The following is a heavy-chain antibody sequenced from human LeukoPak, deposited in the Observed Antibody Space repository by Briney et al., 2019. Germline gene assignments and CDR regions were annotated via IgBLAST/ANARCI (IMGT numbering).Heavy chain of an antibody. J-gene: IGHJ6*04. D-gene: IGHD3-3*01. CDR3: AKDRPILDV. Sequence: WVSAISGSGGSTYYADSVKGRFTISRDNSKNTLYLQMNSLRAEDTAVYYCAKDRPILDVWGKGTTVTVSS. V-gene: IGHV3-23*01. CDR2: ISGSGGST.